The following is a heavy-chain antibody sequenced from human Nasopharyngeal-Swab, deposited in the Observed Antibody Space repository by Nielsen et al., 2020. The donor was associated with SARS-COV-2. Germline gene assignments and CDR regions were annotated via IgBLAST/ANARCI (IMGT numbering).Heavy chain of an antibody. Sequence: GGSLRLSCAVSAFTFSGYWMNWVRPAPGKGLEWVASIKPDGSEKYYVDSVKGRFTISRDNAKNSLYLQMNSLRVEDTAVYYCARVPGGYDSSGYYFDQWGQGTLVTVSS. J-gene: IGHJ4*02. CDR2: IKPDGSEK. V-gene: IGHV3-7*01. D-gene: IGHD3-22*01. CDR1: AFTFSGYW. CDR3: ARVPGGYDSSGYYFDQ.